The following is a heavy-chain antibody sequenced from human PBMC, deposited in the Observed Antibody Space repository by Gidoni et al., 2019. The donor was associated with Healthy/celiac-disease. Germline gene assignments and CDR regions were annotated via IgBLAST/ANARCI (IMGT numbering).Heavy chain of an antibody. CDR3: ARDLGYSSKNPEIDY. CDR1: GFTFSSYW. CDR2: IKQDGSEK. J-gene: IGHJ4*02. Sequence: EVQLVESGGGLVQPGGSLRLSCAASGFTFSSYWMSWVRQAPGKGLEWVANIKQDGSEKYYVDSGKGRFTISRDNAKNSLYLQMNSLRAEDTAVYYCARDLGYSSKNPEIDYWGQGTLVTVSS. V-gene: IGHV3-7*01. D-gene: IGHD6-13*01.